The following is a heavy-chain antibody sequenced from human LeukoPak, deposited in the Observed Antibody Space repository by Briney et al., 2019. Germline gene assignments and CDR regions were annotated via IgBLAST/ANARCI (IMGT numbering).Heavy chain of an antibody. J-gene: IGHJ6*02. Sequence: SVKVSCKASGGTFSSYAISWVRQAPGQGLEWMGGIIPISGTANYAQKFQGRVTITADESTSTAYMELSSLRSEDTAVYYCARDAPSQYSSSWLGYYYGMDVWGQGTTVTVSS. D-gene: IGHD6-13*01. CDR1: GGTFSSYA. CDR2: IIPISGTA. CDR3: ARDAPSQYSSSWLGYYYGMDV. V-gene: IGHV1-69*13.